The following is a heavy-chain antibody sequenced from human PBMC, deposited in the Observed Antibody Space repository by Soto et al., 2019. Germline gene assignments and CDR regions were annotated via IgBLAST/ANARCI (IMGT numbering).Heavy chain of an antibody. J-gene: IGHJ4*02. Sequence: PGGSLRLSCAASVFTFGSYEMNWVRQAPGKGLEWVSYISSRGTTIYYADSVKGRFTISRDNAKNSLFLQMNSLRAEDTAVYYCVSPSDWPDSWGQGNPVPVSS. V-gene: IGHV3-48*03. CDR2: ISSRGTTI. CDR1: VFTFGSYE. D-gene: IGHD6-19*01. CDR3: VSPSDWPDS.